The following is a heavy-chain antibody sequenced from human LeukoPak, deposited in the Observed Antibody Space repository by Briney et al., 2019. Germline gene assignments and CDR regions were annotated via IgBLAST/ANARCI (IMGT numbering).Heavy chain of an antibody. Sequence: GGSLRLSCAASGFTFSSYSMSWVRQARGKGLEWVSSISSSSSYIYYADSVKGRFTISRDNAKNSLYLQMNSLRAEDTAVYYCARWEGDRDSDDYWGQGTLATVSS. CDR3: ARWEGDRDSDDY. J-gene: IGHJ4*02. CDR2: ISSSSSYI. D-gene: IGHD1-26*01. V-gene: IGHV3-21*01. CDR1: GFTFSSYS.